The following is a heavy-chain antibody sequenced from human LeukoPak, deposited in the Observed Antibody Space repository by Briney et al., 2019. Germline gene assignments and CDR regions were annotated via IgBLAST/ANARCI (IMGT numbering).Heavy chain of an antibody. Sequence: SETLSLTCTVSGVSIGSYYWSWIRQPPGKGLEWIGYIYYSGSTNYNPSLKSRVTISVDTSKNQFSLRLSSVTAADTAVYYCARRRSSGWGYFDYWGQGTLVSVHS. CDR1: GVSIGSYY. V-gene: IGHV4-59*08. J-gene: IGHJ4*02. CDR3: ARRRSSGWGYFDY. D-gene: IGHD6-19*01. CDR2: IYYSGST.